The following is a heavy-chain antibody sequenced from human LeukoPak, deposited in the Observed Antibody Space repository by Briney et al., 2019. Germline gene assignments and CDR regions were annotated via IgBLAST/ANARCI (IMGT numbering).Heavy chain of an antibody. CDR3: AGLVGRYSSGLYYYYFDY. Sequence: SETLSLTCTVSGGSISNYYWSWIRQPPGKGLEWIGYIYYSGSTDYNPSLKSRVTISVDASKNQFSLRLRSVTAADTAVYYCAGLVGRYSSGLYYYYFDYWGQGTLVTVSS. J-gene: IGHJ4*02. D-gene: IGHD3-22*01. CDR1: GGSISNYY. CDR2: IYYSGST. V-gene: IGHV4-59*03.